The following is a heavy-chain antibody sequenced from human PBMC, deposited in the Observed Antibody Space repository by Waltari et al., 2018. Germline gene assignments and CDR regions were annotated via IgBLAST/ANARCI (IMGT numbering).Heavy chain of an antibody. D-gene: IGHD3-10*01. J-gene: IGHJ4*02. Sequence: QVQLVESGGGVVQPGRSLRLSCATSGFTFSSYAMHWVRQPPGKGLEGVALMWYDGSDEYYADSVKGRFTISRDNSKNTLYLQMNSLRVEDTAVYYCAREAGVIVDYWGQGTLVTVSS. CDR3: AREAGVIVDY. CDR2: MWYDGSDE. V-gene: IGHV3-33*01. CDR1: GFTFSSYA.